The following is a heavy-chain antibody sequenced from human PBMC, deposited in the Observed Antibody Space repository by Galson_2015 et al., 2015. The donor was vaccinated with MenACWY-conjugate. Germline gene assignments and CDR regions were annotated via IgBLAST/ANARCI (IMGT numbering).Heavy chain of an antibody. V-gene: IGHV3-74*03. Sequence: SLRLSCAASGFAFSNYCMHWVRQAPGKGLECVSRICAGGISIMYGDSVRGRFTISRGDAENTLYLQMDSLRADDTAVYFCVRSSRGWRGMDIWGQGTTVTVSS. CDR1: GFAFSNYC. D-gene: IGHD6-13*01. CDR3: VRSSRGWRGMDI. J-gene: IGHJ6*02. CDR2: ICAGGISI.